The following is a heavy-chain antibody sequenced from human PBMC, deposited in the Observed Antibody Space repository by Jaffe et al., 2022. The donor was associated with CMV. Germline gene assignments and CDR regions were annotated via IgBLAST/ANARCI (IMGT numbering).Heavy chain of an antibody. D-gene: IGHD1-26*01. CDR3: ARGSGERYDY. CDR1: GFSLNTPAMC. Sequence: QVTLRESGPALVKPTQTLTLTCTFSGFSLNTPAMCVNWIRQPPGKALEWLARVDWEDDKFYSTSLKTRLTVSKDTSKNQVVLTVTNVDPVDTATYYCARGSGERYDYWGQGTLVTVSS. CDR2: VDWEDDK. V-gene: IGHV2-70*17. J-gene: IGHJ4*02.